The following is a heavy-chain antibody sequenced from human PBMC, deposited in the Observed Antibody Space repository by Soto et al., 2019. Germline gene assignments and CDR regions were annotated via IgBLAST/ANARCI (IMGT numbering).Heavy chain of an antibody. V-gene: IGHV3-30*18. Sequence: GGSLRLSCAASGFMFSGFGMHWVRQAPGKGLQWVAGISKDGSKKYYADSVKGRFTISRDNSKKTLYLQMNSLRAEDTAVYYCANPSGYYFGLGSHDEASDMWGQGTGVTVSS. CDR1: GFMFSGFG. CDR3: ANPSGYYFGLGSHDEASDM. D-gene: IGHD3-10*01. CDR2: ISKDGSKK. J-gene: IGHJ3*02.